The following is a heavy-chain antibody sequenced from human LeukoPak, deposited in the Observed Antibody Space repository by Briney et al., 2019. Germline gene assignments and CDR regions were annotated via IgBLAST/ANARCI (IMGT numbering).Heavy chain of an antibody. CDR1: GFTFSSYA. J-gene: IGHJ5*02. Sequence: GGSLRLSCAASGFTFSSYAMSWVRQAPGKGLEWVSAISGSGGSTYYADSVKGRFTIPRDNSKNTLYLQMNSLRAEDTAVYYCAKVADIVVVPAATPNWFDPWGQGTLVTVSS. CDR2: ISGSGGST. CDR3: AKVADIVVVPAATPNWFDP. V-gene: IGHV3-23*01. D-gene: IGHD2-2*02.